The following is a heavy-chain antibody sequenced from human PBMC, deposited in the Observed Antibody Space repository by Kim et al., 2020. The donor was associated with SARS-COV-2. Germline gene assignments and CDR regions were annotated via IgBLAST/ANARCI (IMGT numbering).Heavy chain of an antibody. V-gene: IGHV4-39*02. Sequence: CTPSLRGRVPISVDTSNHRFSLRLSSVTAADTAVYYCARLRSGVGWFDPWGQGTLVTVSS. J-gene: IGHJ5*02. CDR3: ARLRSGVGWFDP. D-gene: IGHD5-12*01.